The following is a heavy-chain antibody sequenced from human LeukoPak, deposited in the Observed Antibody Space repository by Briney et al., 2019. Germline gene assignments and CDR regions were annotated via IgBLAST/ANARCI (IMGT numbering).Heavy chain of an antibody. CDR3: ARDSCGSSTCFGD. CDR1: GFTFSDYY. CDR2: ISSSGSTL. Sequence: KPGGSLRLSCAASGFTFSDYYMSWIRQAPGKGLEWVSYISSSGSTLYDADSVKGRFTISRGNAKKSLYLQMNTLRAEDTAVYYCARDSCGSSTCFGDWGQGTLVTVSS. J-gene: IGHJ4*02. V-gene: IGHV3-11*01. D-gene: IGHD2-2*01.